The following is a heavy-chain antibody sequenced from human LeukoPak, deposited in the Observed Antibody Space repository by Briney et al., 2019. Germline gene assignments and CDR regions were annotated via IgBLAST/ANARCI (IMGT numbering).Heavy chain of an antibody. D-gene: IGHD3-10*01. Sequence: GSLRLSCATSGFAFSNFGIHWVRQAPGKGLEWVAFVQSDGFRTYHADSVKGRFTISRDNAKNSLYLQMNSLRAEDTAVYYCARGPTPSFYYGSGSYYSLDYWGQGTLVTVSS. CDR1: GFAFSNFG. V-gene: IGHV3-30*02. J-gene: IGHJ4*02. CDR2: VQSDGFRT. CDR3: ARGPTPSFYYGSGSYYSLDY.